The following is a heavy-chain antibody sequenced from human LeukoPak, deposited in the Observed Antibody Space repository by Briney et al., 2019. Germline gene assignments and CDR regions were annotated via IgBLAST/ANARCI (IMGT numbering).Heavy chain of an antibody. V-gene: IGHV3-23*01. CDR3: AKNQGHVVTAWADY. CDR2: ISGSGVNT. D-gene: IGHD2-2*01. J-gene: IGHJ4*02. CDR1: GFIFSSYA. Sequence: PGGSLRLSCAASGFIFSSYAMSWVRQAPGKGLEWVSAISGSGVNTYYADSVKGRFTISRDNSKNTLYLQMNSLRAEDTAVYYCAKNQGHVVTAWADYWGQGTLVTVSS.